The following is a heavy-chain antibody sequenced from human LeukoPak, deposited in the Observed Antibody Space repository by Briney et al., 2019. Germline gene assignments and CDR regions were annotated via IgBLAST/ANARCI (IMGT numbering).Heavy chain of an antibody. Sequence: PSQTLSLTCAVSGGSISSGGYSWSWIRQPPGKGLEWIGYIYHSGSTYYNPSLKSRVTISVDRSKNQFSLKLSSVTAADTAVYYCATAGSYYILDYWGQGTLVTVSS. CDR1: GGSISSGGYS. D-gene: IGHD3-10*01. J-gene: IGHJ4*02. CDR2: IYHSGST. CDR3: ATAGSYYILDY. V-gene: IGHV4-30-2*01.